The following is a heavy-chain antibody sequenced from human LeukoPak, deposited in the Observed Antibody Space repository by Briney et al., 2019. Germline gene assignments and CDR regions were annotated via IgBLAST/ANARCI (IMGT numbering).Heavy chain of an antibody. V-gene: IGHV3-74*01. D-gene: IGHD6-6*01. CDR3: QSIAAKSPNGY. CDR2: VKSDGTAT. CDR1: GFTLSSHL. Sequence: GGSLRLSCAASGFTLSSHLMHWVRQAQGTGLVWVSSVKSDGTATNYADSVKGRFTISRDNAKNTLYLQMNSLRVEDTAVYYCQSIAAKSPNGYWGQGTLVTVSS. J-gene: IGHJ4*02.